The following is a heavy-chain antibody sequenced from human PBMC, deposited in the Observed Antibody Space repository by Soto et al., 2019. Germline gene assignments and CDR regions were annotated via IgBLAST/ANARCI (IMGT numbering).Heavy chain of an antibody. CDR1: DFTFSTYS. CDR2: ISSFGGAM. Sequence: PGGSLRLSCAASDFTFSTYSMSWVRQAPGKGLEWISYISSFGGAMSYAESVKGRFTISRDNAKNSLYLQMDSLRDEDTAVYYCARVGISPRVRGVFVDYWGQGISVTVSS. V-gene: IGHV3-48*02. D-gene: IGHD1-20*01. J-gene: IGHJ4*02. CDR3: ARVGISPRVRGVFVDY.